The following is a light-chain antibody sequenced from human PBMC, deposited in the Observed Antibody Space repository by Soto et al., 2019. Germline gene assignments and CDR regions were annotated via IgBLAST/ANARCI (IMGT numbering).Light chain of an antibody. CDR3: SSYTSTSTLV. CDR2: DVS. CDR1: ISDVGGYKY. V-gene: IGLV2-14*01. J-gene: IGLJ3*02. Sequence: QSALTQPASVSGSPGQSITISCTGTISDVGGYKYVSWYQQHPGKAPKFIIYDVSNRPSGVSNRFSGSKSGNTASLTISGLQAEDEADYYCSSYTSTSTLVFGGGTKLTVL.